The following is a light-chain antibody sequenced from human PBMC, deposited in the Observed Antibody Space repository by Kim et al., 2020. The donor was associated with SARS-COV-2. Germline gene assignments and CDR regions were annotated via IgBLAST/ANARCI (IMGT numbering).Light chain of an antibody. V-gene: IGLV3-1*01. CDR1: TLGDKY. CDR2: QDS. Sequence: SPGQTASVTCAGDTLGDKYACWYKKKPGQSPVLVSDQDSKRPSGIPERFSGSNSGNTATLTISVTQAIDEADYYCQAWDSSTVVFGGGTQLTVL. J-gene: IGLJ2*01. CDR3: QAWDSSTVV.